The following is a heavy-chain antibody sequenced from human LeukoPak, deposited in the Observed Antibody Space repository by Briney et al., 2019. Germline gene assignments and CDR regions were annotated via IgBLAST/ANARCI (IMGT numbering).Heavy chain of an antibody. D-gene: IGHD3-9*01. CDR3: ARDGHDILTGYYPSNWFDP. CDR1: GFTFSSYW. J-gene: IGHJ5*02. Sequence: GSLRLSCAASGFTFSSYWMHWVRQAPGKGLVWVSRINSDGSSTSYADSVKGRFTISRDNAENTLYLQMNSLRAEDTAVYYCARDGHDILTGYYPSNWFDPWGQGTLVTVSS. CDR2: INSDGSST. V-gene: IGHV3-74*01.